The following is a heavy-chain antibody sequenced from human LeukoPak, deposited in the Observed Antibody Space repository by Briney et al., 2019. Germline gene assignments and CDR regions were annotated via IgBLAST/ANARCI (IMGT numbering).Heavy chain of an antibody. CDR2: IYPGDSGT. V-gene: IGHV5-51*01. J-gene: IGHJ4*02. CDR3: ARQHLGYCSGGNCYSDY. D-gene: IGHD2-15*01. Sequence: GESLKISCKGSGYSFTSYWIGWVRQMPGKGLEWMGIIYPGDSGTRYSPSFQGQVTISADKSISTAYLQWSSLKASDTAMYYCARQHLGYCSGGNCYSDYWGQGTLVTVSS. CDR1: GYSFTSYW.